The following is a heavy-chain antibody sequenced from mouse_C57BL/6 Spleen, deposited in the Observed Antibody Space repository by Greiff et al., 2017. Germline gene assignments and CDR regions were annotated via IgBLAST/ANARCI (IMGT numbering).Heavy chain of an antibody. J-gene: IGHJ4*01. Sequence: VQLQQSGAELVRPGTSVKVSCKASGYASTNYLIEWVKQRPGQGLEWIGVINPGSGGTNYNEKFKGKATLTADKSSSTAYMQLSSLTSEDSAVYFCARSTVVVHYYAMDYWGQGTSVTVSS. D-gene: IGHD1-1*01. CDR1: GYASTNYL. CDR3: ARSTVVVHYYAMDY. CDR2: INPGSGGT. V-gene: IGHV1-54*01.